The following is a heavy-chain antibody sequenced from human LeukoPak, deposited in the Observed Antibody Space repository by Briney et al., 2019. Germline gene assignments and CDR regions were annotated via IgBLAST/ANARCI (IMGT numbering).Heavy chain of an antibody. Sequence: SETLSLTCTVSGGSISSSSYYWGWIRQPPGKGLEWIGSIYYSGSTYYNPSLKSRVTISVDTSKNQFSLKLSSVTAADTAVYYCARHQGSDFWSGLLYDYWGQGTLVTVSS. CDR2: IYYSGST. V-gene: IGHV4-39*01. CDR1: GGSISSSSYY. J-gene: IGHJ4*02. D-gene: IGHD3-3*01. CDR3: ARHQGSDFWSGLLYDY.